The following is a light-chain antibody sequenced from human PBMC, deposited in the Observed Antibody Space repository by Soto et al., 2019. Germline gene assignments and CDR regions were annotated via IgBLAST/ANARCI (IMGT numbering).Light chain of an antibody. CDR3: QQFNNYPRP. V-gene: IGKV1-9*01. CDR1: QGISNY. Sequence: DIQVTQSPSFLSASVGDRVTITCRASQGISNYLAWYQQKPGRAPKLLIYTASTLHSGDPSRFSGSGSGTEFSLTISSLQPEDFASYYCQQFNNYPRPFGHGTKLEIK. J-gene: IGKJ2*01. CDR2: TAS.